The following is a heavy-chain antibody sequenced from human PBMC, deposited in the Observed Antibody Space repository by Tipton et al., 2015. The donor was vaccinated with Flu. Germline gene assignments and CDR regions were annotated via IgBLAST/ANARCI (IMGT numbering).Heavy chain of an antibody. CDR1: GGSIGSYY. Sequence: GLVKPSETLFLTCTVSGGSIGSYYWKWIRQPPGTGLEWIGYIYNSAYTKYNPSLESRVTISADTPKKQFSLQLRSVTAAVAAVYYCARDPSLGMPDYFDYWGQGTLVTASS. CDR3: ARDPSLGMPDYFDY. J-gene: IGHJ4*02. V-gene: IGHV4-59*12. D-gene: IGHD2-2*01. CDR2: IYNSAYT.